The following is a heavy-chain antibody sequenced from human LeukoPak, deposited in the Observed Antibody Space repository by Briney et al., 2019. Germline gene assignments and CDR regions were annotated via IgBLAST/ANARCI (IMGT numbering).Heavy chain of an antibody. D-gene: IGHD3-22*01. CDR2: INPSGGST. V-gene: IGHV1-46*01. Sequence: GASVKVSCKASGYTFTSYYMHWVRQAPGQGLEWMGIINPSGGSTSYAQKFQGRVTMTRDTSTSTVYMELSSLRSGDTAVYYCARDKSGHYYDSSGQLDYWGQGTLVTVSS. CDR1: GYTFTSYY. J-gene: IGHJ4*02. CDR3: ARDKSGHYYDSSGQLDY.